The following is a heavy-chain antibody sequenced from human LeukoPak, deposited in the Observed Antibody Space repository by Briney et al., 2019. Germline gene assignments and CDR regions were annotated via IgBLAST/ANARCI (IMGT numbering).Heavy chain of an antibody. Sequence: PSETLSLTWTVSGGSISNYYWSWIRQPPGKGLEWIGYIYYSGSTNYNPSLKSRVTMSVDTSKNQFALKLRSVTAADTAVYYCARGDTSSAFDFWGQGTLVTVSS. CDR3: ARGDTSSAFDF. CDR1: GGSISNYY. V-gene: IGHV4-59*01. D-gene: IGHD2-2*02. CDR2: IYYSGST. J-gene: IGHJ4*02.